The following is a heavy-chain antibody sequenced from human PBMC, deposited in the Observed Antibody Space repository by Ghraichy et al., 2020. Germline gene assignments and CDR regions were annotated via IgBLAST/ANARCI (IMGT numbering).Heavy chain of an antibody. J-gene: IGHJ6*02. CDR3: ARGSMVVRYFYYDGMDV. Sequence: GESLNISCVGSGFSFDGYNMNWVRQAPGKSLEWVSCITSIGRTIAYADSVRGRFTISRDNAQNSLYLQMKSLRDEDTAVYYCARGSMVVRYFYYDGMDVWGQGTTVTVSS. V-gene: IGHV3-48*02. CDR2: ITSIGRTI. CDR1: GFSFDGYN. D-gene: IGHD2-21*01.